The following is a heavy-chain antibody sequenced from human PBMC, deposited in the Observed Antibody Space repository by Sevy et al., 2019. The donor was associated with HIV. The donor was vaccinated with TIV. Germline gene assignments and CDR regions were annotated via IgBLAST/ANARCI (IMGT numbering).Heavy chain of an antibody. CDR1: GFTLSNSW. Sequence: GGSLRLSCVASGFTLSNSWMTWVRQAPGKGLEWVANIKEDGSELYYVDSVKGRFTISRDNARNSLYLQMNSLRAEDTAVYYCLVSFDYWGQGTLVTVSS. CDR2: IKEDGSEL. J-gene: IGHJ4*02. CDR3: LVSFDY. D-gene: IGHD3-10*01. V-gene: IGHV3-7*01.